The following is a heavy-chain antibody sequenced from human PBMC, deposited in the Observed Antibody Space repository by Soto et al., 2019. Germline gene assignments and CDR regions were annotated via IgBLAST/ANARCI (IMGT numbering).Heavy chain of an antibody. CDR3: ARESVGPVAGILVYYYYGMDV. Sequence: ASVKVSCKASGYTFTGYYMHWVRQAPGQGLEWMGWINPNSGGTNYAQKFQGWVTMTRDTSISTAYMELSRLRSDDTAVYYCARESVGPVAGILVYYYYGMDVWGQGTTVTVSS. CDR1: GYTFTGYY. V-gene: IGHV1-2*04. J-gene: IGHJ6*02. CDR2: INPNSGGT. D-gene: IGHD6-19*01.